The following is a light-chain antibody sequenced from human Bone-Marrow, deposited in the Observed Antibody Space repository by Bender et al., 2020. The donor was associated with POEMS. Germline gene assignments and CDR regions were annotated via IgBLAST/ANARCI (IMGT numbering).Light chain of an antibody. V-gene: IGLV2-23*02. J-gene: IGLJ3*02. CDR2: EVT. Sequence: QSALTQPASVSGSPGQSITISCTGTSRDVGAYNLVSWYQQFPGKAPKLMIYEVTERPSGVSNRFSGSKSGNTASLRISGLQAEDEADYYCQFYDRSTTTWLFGGGTRLTVL. CDR1: SRDVGAYNL. CDR3: QFYDRSTTTWL.